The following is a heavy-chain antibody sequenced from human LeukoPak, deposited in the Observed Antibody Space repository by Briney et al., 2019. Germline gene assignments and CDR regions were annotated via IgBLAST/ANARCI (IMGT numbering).Heavy chain of an antibody. V-gene: IGHV1-2*02. CDR1: GYTFTGYY. CDR3: AVMRYSYGSHDAFDI. CDR2: INPNSGGT. Sequence: GASVKVSCKASGYTFTGYYMHWVRQAPGQGLEWMGWINPNSGGTNYAQKFQGRVTMTRDTSISTAYMELGRLRSDDTAVYYCAVMRYSYGSHDAFDIWGQGTMVTVSS. J-gene: IGHJ3*02. D-gene: IGHD5-18*01.